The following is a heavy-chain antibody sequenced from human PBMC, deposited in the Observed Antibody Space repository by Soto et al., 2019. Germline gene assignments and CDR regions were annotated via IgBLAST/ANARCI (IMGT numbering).Heavy chain of an antibody. V-gene: IGHV4-59*01. CDR2: ISYSENT. CDR1: GGSISDYY. CDR3: ARGDDWKSSCFDP. Sequence: TLSLTCTVSGGSISDYYWNWIRQPPGKGLEWIGYISYSENTNYNPSLKSRVTISLDTSKNQFSLKLTSVTAADTAVYYCARGDDWKSSCFDPWGQGTLVTVSS. D-gene: IGHD1-1*01. J-gene: IGHJ5*02.